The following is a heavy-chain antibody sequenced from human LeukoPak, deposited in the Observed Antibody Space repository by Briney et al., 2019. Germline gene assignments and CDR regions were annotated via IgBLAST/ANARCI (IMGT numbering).Heavy chain of an antibody. D-gene: IGHD1-26*01. CDR3: AREEWVGATRYCDY. CDR2: IYTSGST. V-gene: IGHV4-4*07. J-gene: IGHJ4*02. Sequence: SETLSLTCTVSGGSISSYYCSWIRPPARKGLEWIGRIYTSGSTNSNPSLKSRVTMSVDTSKNQFSLKLSSVTAADTAVYYCAREEWVGATRYCDYWGQGTLVTVSS. CDR1: GGSISSYY.